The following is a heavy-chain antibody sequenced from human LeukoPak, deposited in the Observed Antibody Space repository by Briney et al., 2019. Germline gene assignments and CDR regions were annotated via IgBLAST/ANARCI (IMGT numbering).Heavy chain of an antibody. Sequence: SVKVSCKASGGTFSSYAISWVRQAPGQGLEWMGGIIPIFVTANYAQKFQGRVTITADESTSTAYMELSSLRSEDTAVYYCAGRPHDFWSGYPDYYYYGMDVWGQGTTVTVSS. CDR2: IIPIFVTA. D-gene: IGHD3-3*01. CDR1: GGTFSSYA. V-gene: IGHV1-69*01. CDR3: AGRPHDFWSGYPDYYYYGMDV. J-gene: IGHJ6*02.